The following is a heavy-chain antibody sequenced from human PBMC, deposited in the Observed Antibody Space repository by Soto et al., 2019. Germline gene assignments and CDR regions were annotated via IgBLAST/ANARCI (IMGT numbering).Heavy chain of an antibody. CDR3: ARASDGYRSGWYVGYFDY. D-gene: IGHD6-19*01. V-gene: IGHV1-18*04. CDR2: IRVYNGYT. CDR1: GYTFTSYG. Sequence: QVQLVQSGAEVMKPGASVKVSCKASGYTFTSYGISWVRQAPGQGLEWMGWIRVYNGYTNYAQKFQGRVTMTTDTSTSTAYMELRSLISDDTAVYYCARASDGYRSGWYVGYFDYWGQGTLVTVSS. J-gene: IGHJ4*02.